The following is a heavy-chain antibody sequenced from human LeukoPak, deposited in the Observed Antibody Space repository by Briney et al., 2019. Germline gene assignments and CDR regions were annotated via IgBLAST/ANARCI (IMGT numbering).Heavy chain of an antibody. CDR1: GFTFSSYS. CDR3: AWGSIAARPSDFDY. CDR2: ISSSSSTI. V-gene: IGHV3-48*01. J-gene: IGHJ4*02. Sequence: GGSLRFSCAASGFTFSSYSMNWVRQAPGKGLEWVPYISSSSSTIYYADSVKGRFTISRDNAKNSLYLQMNSLRAEDTAVYYCAWGSIAARPSDFDYWGQGTLVTASS. D-gene: IGHD6-6*01.